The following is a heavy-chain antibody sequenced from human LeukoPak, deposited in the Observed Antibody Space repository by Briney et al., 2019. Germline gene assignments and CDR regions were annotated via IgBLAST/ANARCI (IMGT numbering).Heavy chain of an antibody. J-gene: IGHJ4*02. CDR3: ARDHRYAFDN. D-gene: IGHD5-12*01. CDR2: VGISSGNT. CDR1: GFTFIDYS. V-gene: IGHV3-48*04. Sequence: GGSLRLFCAASGFTFIDYSMNWVRQAPGKGLEWISYVGISSGNTKYADSVKGRFTISGDSAKNSVFLQMNSLRVEDTAVYYCARDHRYAFDNWGQGTLVTVSS.